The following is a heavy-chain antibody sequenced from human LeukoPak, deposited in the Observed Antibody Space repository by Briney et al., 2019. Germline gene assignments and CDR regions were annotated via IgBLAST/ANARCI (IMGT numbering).Heavy chain of an antibody. CDR1: GFAFSVYE. V-gene: IGHV3-48*03. CDR2: ISSSGGTR. Sequence: GGSLRLSCAASGFAFSVYEMYWVRQAPGRGLEWVSYISSSGGTRYYADSVKGRFTISRDNAKNSLYLQMNSLRAEDTAVYYCATLTVASSFDYWGQGTLVTVSS. D-gene: IGHD6-19*01. CDR3: ATLTVASSFDY. J-gene: IGHJ4*02.